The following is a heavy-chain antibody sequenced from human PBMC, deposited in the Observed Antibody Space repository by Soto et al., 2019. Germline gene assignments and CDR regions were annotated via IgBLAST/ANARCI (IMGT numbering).Heavy chain of an antibody. D-gene: IGHD6-19*01. Sequence: SETLSLTCTVSDGSISSYDWSWIRQPPGKGLEWIGYIYYSGSTNYNPSLKSRVTISVDTSKNQFSLKLSSVTAADTAVYYCARAGYSSGWYSPPFDYLGQGTLVTVSS. CDR3: ARAGYSSGWYSPPFDY. CDR2: IYYSGST. CDR1: DGSISSYD. J-gene: IGHJ4*02. V-gene: IGHV4-59*08.